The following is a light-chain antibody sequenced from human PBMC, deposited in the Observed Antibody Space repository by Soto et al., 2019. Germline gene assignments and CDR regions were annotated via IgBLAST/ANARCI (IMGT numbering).Light chain of an antibody. Sequence: GDRVTITCRASQTISSWLAWYQQKPGKAPKLLIYDVSTLGSGVPSRFSGSGSGTDFTLTISSLQPDDFATYYCQHYNSYSEAFGQGTKVDIK. CDR1: QTISSW. V-gene: IGKV1-5*01. CDR2: DVS. CDR3: QHYNSYSEA. J-gene: IGKJ1*01.